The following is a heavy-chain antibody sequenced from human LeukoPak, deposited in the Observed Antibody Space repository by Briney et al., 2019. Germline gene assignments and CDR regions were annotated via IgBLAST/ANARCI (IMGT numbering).Heavy chain of an antibody. J-gene: IGHJ6*02. CDR2: IYTSGST. V-gene: IGHV4-4*07. CDR1: GGSISSYY. Sequence: SETLSLTCTVSGGSISSYYWSWIRQPAGKGLEWIGRIYTSGSTNYNPSLKSRVTMSVDTSKNQFSLKLSSVTAADTAVYYCARDGGSGSYSLYYYYGMDVWGQGTTITVSS. D-gene: IGHD3-10*01. CDR3: ARDGGSGSYSLYYYYGMDV.